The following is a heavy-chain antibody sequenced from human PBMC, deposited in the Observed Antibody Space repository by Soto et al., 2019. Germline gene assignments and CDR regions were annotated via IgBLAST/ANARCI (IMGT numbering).Heavy chain of an antibody. CDR1: GFTFGIYA. J-gene: IGHJ3*02. V-gene: IGHV3-23*01. CDR2: ISGSGGSI. D-gene: IGHD3-3*01. CDR3: AKDVLRRFLEWLPPGAFDI. Sequence: PGGSLRLSCAASGFTFGIYAMSWVRQAPGKGLEWVSGISGSGGSIYYADSVKGRFTISRDNSKNTLYLQMNSLRAEDTAVYYCAKDVLRRFLEWLPPGAFDIWGQGTMVTVSS.